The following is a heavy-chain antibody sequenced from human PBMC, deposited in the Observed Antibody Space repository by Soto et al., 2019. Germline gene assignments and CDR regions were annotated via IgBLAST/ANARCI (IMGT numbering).Heavy chain of an antibody. CDR3: ARIYCSRYFYHQHRMYV. J-gene: IGHJ6*02. CDR1: GYTFTDYY. CDR2: INPTGGGT. D-gene: IGHD3-22*01. V-gene: IGHV1-2*02. Sequence: GASVKVSCKASGYTFTDYYIHWVRQAPGQGLEWMGWINPTGGGTNYAQSFRGRVTMTRDTSISTAYMELSRLTSDDTAVFYCARIYCSRYFYHQHRMYVRGQGTTVIVS.